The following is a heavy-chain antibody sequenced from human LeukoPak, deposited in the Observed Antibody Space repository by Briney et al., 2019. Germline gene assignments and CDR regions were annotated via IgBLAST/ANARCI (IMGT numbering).Heavy chain of an antibody. CDR2: IYTSGST. Sequence: SETLSLTCTVSGGSISSYYWSWIRQPAGKGLEWIGRIYTSGSTNYNPSLKGRVTMSVDTSKNQFSLKLSSVTAADTAVYYCARDRSYTAWSGDPKTYYFDYWGQGTLVTVSS. CDR1: GGSISSYY. V-gene: IGHV4-4*07. J-gene: IGHJ4*02. D-gene: IGHD1-26*01. CDR3: ARDRSYTAWSGDPKTYYFDY.